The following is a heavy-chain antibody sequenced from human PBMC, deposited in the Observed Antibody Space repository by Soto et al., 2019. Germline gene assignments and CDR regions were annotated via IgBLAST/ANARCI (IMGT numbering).Heavy chain of an antibody. CDR3: ASNLPTSGSYYFDY. J-gene: IGHJ4*02. V-gene: IGHV1-18*01. Sequence: QVQLVQSGAEVKKPGASVKVSCKASGYTFTSYGISWVRQAPGQGLEWMGWISAYNGNTNYAQKLQGRVTMTTDTSTSTDDMELRSLRSDDTAVYYCASNLPTSGSYYFDYWGQGTLVTVSS. CDR2: ISAYNGNT. D-gene: IGHD3-10*01. CDR1: GYTFTSYG.